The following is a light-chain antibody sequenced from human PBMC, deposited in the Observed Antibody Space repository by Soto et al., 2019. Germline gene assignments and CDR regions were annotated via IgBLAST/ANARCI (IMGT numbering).Light chain of an antibody. CDR3: QQYGRSPTT. V-gene: IGKV3-15*01. CDR2: GAS. Sequence: EIVVTQSPASLSVSPGERATLYCRASQSVGSNLAWYQQKPGQAPRLLIYGASTRATGVTARFSGSGSGTDFTLAIRRLEPEDFAVYYCQQYGRSPTTVGRGTKVEIK. CDR1: QSVGSN. J-gene: IGKJ4*02.